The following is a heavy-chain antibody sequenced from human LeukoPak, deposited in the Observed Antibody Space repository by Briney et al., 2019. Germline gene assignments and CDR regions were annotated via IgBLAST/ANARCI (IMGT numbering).Heavy chain of an antibody. CDR2: ISYDGSNK. V-gene: IGHV3-30-3*01. J-gene: IGHJ6*02. CDR3: ARDLLTRVRDPYGMGV. CDR1: GFTFSSYA. Sequence: PGGSLRLSCAASGFTFSSYAMHWVRQAPGKGLEWVAVISYDGSNKYYADSVKGRFTISRDNSKNTLYLQMNSLRAEDTAVYYCARDLLTRVRDPYGMGVGGQGTTVTVFS. D-gene: IGHD3-10*01.